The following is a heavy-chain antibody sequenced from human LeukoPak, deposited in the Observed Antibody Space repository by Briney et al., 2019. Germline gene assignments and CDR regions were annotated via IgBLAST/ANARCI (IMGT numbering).Heavy chain of an antibody. J-gene: IGHJ4*02. CDR3: VIHSGQRGY. V-gene: IGHV3-23*01. Sequence: GGSLRLSCAASGFTFSSYGMSWVRQAPGKGLEWVSAISDSGGSTYYADSVKGRFTISRDNSKNTLYLQMNSLRAEDTAVYYCVIHSGQRGYWGQGTLVTVSS. CDR2: ISDSGGST. CDR1: GFTFSSYG. D-gene: IGHD3-10*01.